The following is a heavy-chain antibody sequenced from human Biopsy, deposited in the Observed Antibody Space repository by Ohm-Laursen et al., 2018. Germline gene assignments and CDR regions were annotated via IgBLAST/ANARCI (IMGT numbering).Heavy chain of an antibody. Sequence: TLSLTCTVSGDSISSYYWSWIRQPPGKGLEWIGYVSYTGSTDCNPSLQSRVTISVDTSKNHFSLRLRSVTPADTAMYYCARDRGFYSDRTVPGYFDLWGRGTLVTVSS. CDR3: ARDRGFYSDRTVPGYFDL. CDR1: GDSISSYY. D-gene: IGHD3-22*01. J-gene: IGHJ2*01. CDR2: VSYTGST. V-gene: IGHV4-59*01.